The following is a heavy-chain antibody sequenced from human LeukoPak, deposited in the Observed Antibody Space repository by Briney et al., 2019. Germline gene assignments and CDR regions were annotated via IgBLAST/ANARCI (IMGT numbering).Heavy chain of an antibody. CDR2: INPNGGGT. CDR3: ARGRYSYGNFDY. Sequence: ASVKVSCKASGYTFTGYYMHWVRQAPGQGLERMGWINPNGGGTNYAQKFQGRVTMTRDTSISTAYMELSRLRSDDTAVYYCARGRYSYGNFDYWGQGTLVTVSS. J-gene: IGHJ4*02. V-gene: IGHV1-2*02. CDR1: GYTFTGYY. D-gene: IGHD5-18*01.